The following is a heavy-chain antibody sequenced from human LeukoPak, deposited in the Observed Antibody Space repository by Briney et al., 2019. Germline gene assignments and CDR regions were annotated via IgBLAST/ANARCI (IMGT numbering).Heavy chain of an antibody. CDR3: ARSYQSYYYYGMGV. D-gene: IGHD2-2*01. V-gene: IGHV4-31*03. CDR1: GGSISSGGYY. Sequence: KTSETLSLTCTVSGGSISSGGYYWSWIRQHPGKGLEWIGYICYSGSTYYNPSLKSRVTISVDTSKNQFSLKLSSVTAADTAVYYCARSYQSYYYYGMGVWGQGTTVTVSS. CDR2: ICYSGST. J-gene: IGHJ6*02.